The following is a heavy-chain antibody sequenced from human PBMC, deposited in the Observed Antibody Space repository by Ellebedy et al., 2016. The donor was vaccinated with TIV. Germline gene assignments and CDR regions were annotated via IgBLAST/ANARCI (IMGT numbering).Heavy chain of an antibody. CDR3: AKDKVFGDSKWEIDV. V-gene: IGHV3-23*01. Sequence: GESLKISCAASGFTFNNYAMSWVRQAPGKGLEWVSTISNTGSRTYYADSVEGRFIISRDNSKKTLYLQMNSLRAEDTAVYYCAKDKVFGDSKWEIDVWGQGATVTVSS. D-gene: IGHD4-17*01. CDR1: GFTFNNYA. CDR2: ISNTGSRT. J-gene: IGHJ6*02.